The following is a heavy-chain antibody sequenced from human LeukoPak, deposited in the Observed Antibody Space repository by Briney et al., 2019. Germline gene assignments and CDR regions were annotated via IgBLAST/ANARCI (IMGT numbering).Heavy chain of an antibody. CDR3: ARSPTGAAAEARFDP. J-gene: IGHJ5*02. V-gene: IGHV5-51*01. D-gene: IGHD6-13*01. CDR1: GYSFTTYW. Sequence: KISCKGSGYSFTTYWIGWVRQIPGKGLEWMGIIYPGDSDTRYSPSFQGQVTISADKSISTAYLQWSSLKASDTAMYYCARSPTGAAAEARFDPWGQGTLVTVSS. CDR2: IYPGDSDT.